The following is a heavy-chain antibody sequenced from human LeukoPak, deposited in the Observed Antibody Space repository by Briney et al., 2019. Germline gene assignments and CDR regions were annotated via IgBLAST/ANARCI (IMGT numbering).Heavy chain of an antibody. CDR2: IRYDGSNK. J-gene: IGHJ6*03. D-gene: IGHD1-26*01. CDR1: GFTFSSYG. V-gene: IGHV3-30*02. CDR3: AKEFISGSYYYYYMDV. Sequence: GGSLRLSCAASGFTFSSYGMHWVRQAPDKGLEWVAFIRYDGSNKYYADSVKGRFTISRDNSKTTLYLQMNSLRAEDTAVYYCAKEFISGSYYYYYMDVWGKGTTVTVSS.